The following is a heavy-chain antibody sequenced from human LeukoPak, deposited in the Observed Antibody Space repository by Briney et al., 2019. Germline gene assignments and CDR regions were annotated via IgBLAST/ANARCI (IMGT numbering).Heavy chain of an antibody. CDR2: IFYRGST. Sequence: PSETLSLTCSVFDGSISDKSYYWGWIRQLPGKGLEWLGTIFYRGSTHYNPSLKSRVTVSVDTSKNQFSLKLTSVTAADTAVYYCARDSSSWQGWYMDVWGKGTTVTVSS. J-gene: IGHJ6*03. D-gene: IGHD6-13*01. CDR1: DGSISDKSYY. CDR3: ARDSSSWQGWYMDV. V-gene: IGHV4-39*07.